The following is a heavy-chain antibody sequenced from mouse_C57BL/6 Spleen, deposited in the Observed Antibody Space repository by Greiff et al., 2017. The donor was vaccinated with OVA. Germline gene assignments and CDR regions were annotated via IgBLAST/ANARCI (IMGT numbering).Heavy chain of an antibody. V-gene: IGHV5-6*01. CDR3: ARQGDGYYYFDY. J-gene: IGHJ2*01. CDR2: ISSGGSYT. Sequence: EVQLQESGGDLVKPGGSLKLSCAASGFTFSSYGMSWVRQTPDKRLEWVATISSGGSYTYYPDSVKGRFTISRDNAKNTLYLQMSSLKSEDTAMYYCARQGDGYYYFDYWGQGTTLTVSS. CDR1: GFTFSSYG. D-gene: IGHD2-3*01.